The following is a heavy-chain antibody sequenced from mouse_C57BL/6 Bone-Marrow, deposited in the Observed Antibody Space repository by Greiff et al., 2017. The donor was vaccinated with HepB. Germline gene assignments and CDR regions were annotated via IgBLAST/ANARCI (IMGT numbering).Heavy chain of an antibody. J-gene: IGHJ1*03. CDR3: ARGSGDGYPGWYFDV. D-gene: IGHD2-3*01. CDR1: GYSITSGYY. Sequence: EVKLMESGPGLVKPSQSLSLTCSVTGYSITSGYYWNWIRQFPGNKLEWMGYISYDGSNNYNPSLKNRISITRDTSKNQFFLKLNSVTTEDTATYYCARGSGDGYPGWYFDVWGTGTTVTVSS. V-gene: IGHV3-6*01. CDR2: ISYDGSN.